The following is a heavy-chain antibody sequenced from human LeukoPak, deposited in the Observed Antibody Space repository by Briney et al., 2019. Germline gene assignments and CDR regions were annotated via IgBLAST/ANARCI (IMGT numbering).Heavy chain of an antibody. V-gene: IGHV4-34*01. CDR2: INHSGST. D-gene: IGHD2-21*02. Sequence: SETLSLTCAVYGGSFSGYYWSWIRQPPGKGLEWIGEINHSGSTNYNPSLKSRVTISVDTSKNQFSLKLSSVTAADTAVYYCARLFRNCGGDCVDYWGQGTLVTVSS. J-gene: IGHJ4*02. CDR3: ARLFRNCGGDCVDY. CDR1: GGSFSGYY.